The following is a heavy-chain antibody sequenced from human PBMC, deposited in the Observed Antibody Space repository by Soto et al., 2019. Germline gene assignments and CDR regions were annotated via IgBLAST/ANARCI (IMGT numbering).Heavy chain of an antibody. J-gene: IGHJ4*02. Sequence: EVHLVESGGGLVQPGGSLRLSCGASGFTSRSYWMSWVRQAPGKGLEWVANINQVGSGEYYLDSVRGRFTISRDNAKNSLYLQMNILRVDDTALYFCAKVRCSGCDSFYYYCGQGTLVTVSS. D-gene: IGHD1-26*01. CDR3: AKVRCSGCDSFYYY. CDR1: GFTSRSYW. CDR2: INQVGSGE. V-gene: IGHV3-7*03.